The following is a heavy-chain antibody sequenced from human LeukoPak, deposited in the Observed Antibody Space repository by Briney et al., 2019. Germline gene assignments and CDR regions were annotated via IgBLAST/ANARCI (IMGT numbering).Heavy chain of an antibody. Sequence: GGSLRLSCAASGFTFSNAWMSWVRQAPGKGLEWVGRIKSKTDGGTTDYAAPVKGRFTISRDDSKNTLYLQMNSLKTEDTAVYYCTTDAHIVVVVAATGIDPWGQGTLATVSS. V-gene: IGHV3-15*01. CDR2: IKSKTDGGTT. CDR3: TTDAHIVVVVAATGIDP. J-gene: IGHJ5*02. CDR1: GFTFSNAW. D-gene: IGHD2-15*01.